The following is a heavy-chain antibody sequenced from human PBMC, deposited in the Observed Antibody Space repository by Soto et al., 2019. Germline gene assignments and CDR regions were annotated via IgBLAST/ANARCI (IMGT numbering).Heavy chain of an antibody. J-gene: IGHJ4*02. CDR2: IYYSGST. CDR3: ATYLRLTGTYYFNY. CDR1: GGSISSGGYY. Sequence: SETLSLTCTVSGGSISSGGYYWGWIRQPPGKGLEWIGSIYYSGSTFYNPSLKSRVTMSVDTSKNRFSLKLSSVTAADTAVYYCATYLRLTGTYYFNYWGQGTLVTVSS. D-gene: IGHD1-7*01. V-gene: IGHV4-39*01.